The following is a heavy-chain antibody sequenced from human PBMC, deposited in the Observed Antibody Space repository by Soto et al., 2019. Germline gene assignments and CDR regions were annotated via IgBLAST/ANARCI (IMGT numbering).Heavy chain of an antibody. CDR3: ARFAKEENPKLESWYAFDF. V-gene: IGHV4-31*03. CDR2: IYYRGGT. CDR1: GGSIRSGGYF. Sequence: VQLQESGPGLVKPSQTLSLTCTVSGGSIRSGGYFWSWVRQQPGKGLEWIGHIYYRGGTSYNPSLESRVAMSLDTSKNEFNLKVSSVTAADTAIYYCARFAKEENPKLESWYAFDFWGRGTLVTVSS. D-gene: IGHD6-13*01. J-gene: IGHJ4*02.